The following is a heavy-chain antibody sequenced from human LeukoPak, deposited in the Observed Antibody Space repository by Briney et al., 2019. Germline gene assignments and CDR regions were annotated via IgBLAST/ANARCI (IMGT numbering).Heavy chain of an antibody. V-gene: IGHV3-48*02. CDR2: IDSSGSSL. D-gene: IGHD1-26*01. J-gene: IGHJ4*02. Sequence: GGSLRLPCAASGFTFSSYSFNWVRQAPGKGLEWISYIDSSGSSLYYADSVKGRFTVSRDNAQNSLYLQMNSLRDEDTAVYYCARDGFHSGTFFDYWGQGTLVTVSS. CDR3: ARDGFHSGTFFDY. CDR1: GFTFSSYS.